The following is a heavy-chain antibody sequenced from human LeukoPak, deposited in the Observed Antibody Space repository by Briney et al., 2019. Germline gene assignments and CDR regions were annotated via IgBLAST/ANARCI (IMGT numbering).Heavy chain of an antibody. Sequence: SVKVSCKASGNSISNYAVSWVRQAPGQGFEWMGGIIPIFGTADYAQKFQGRVTITADQSTSTTYMALSSLKSEDTATYYCTTRACHAGGCSSSFYYYYGLHFSGQGTTVSVSS. V-gene: IGHV1-69*01. CDR2: IIPIFGTA. D-gene: IGHD3-16*01. J-gene: IGHJ6*02. CDR3: TTRACHAGGCSSSFYYYYGLHF. CDR1: GNSISNYA.